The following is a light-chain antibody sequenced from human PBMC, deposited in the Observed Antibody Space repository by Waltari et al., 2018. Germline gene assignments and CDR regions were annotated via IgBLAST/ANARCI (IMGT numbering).Light chain of an antibody. CDR1: HIGSIS. CDR3: QVWNSNNDHYV. Sequence: YVLTQPPSVSVAPGKTARITGGATHIGSISVHWYQQKPGQAPVLVIYNDSDRPSGIPERFSGSNSGKTATLTISRVEAGDEADYYCQVWNSNNDHYVFGTGTKVTVL. V-gene: IGLV3-21*04. CDR2: NDS. J-gene: IGLJ1*01.